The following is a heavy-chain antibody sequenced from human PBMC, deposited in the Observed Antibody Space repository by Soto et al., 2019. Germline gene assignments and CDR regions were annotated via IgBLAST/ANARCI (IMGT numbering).Heavy chain of an antibody. J-gene: IGHJ6*02. Sequence: QVQLVQSGAEVKKPGASVKVSCKASGYTFTSYGISWVRQAPGQGLEWMGWISAYNGNTNYAQKLQGRVTMTTDTSTSTAYMELRSLRSDDTAVYYCARDRTMVRGVTGDYYYYGMDVWGQGTTVTVSS. D-gene: IGHD3-10*01. V-gene: IGHV1-18*01. CDR3: ARDRTMVRGVTGDYYYYGMDV. CDR1: GYTFTSYG. CDR2: ISAYNGNT.